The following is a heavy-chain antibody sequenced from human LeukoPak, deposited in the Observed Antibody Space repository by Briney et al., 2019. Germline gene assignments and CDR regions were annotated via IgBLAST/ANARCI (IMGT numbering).Heavy chain of an antibody. J-gene: IGHJ5*02. CDR3: ARDDPRYYGSGIGFDP. Sequence: ASVKVSCKASGGTFSSYAISWVRQAPGQGLEWMGGIIPIFGTANYAQKFQGRVTITADKSTSTAYMELSSLRSEDTAVYYCARDDPRYYGSGIGFDPWGQGTLVTVSS. V-gene: IGHV1-69*06. D-gene: IGHD3-10*01. CDR2: IIPIFGTA. CDR1: GGTFSSYA.